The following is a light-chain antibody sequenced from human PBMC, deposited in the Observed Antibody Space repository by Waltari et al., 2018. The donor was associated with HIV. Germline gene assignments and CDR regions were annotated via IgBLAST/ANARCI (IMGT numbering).Light chain of an antibody. CDR3: MQALETPLT. CDR2: LGS. V-gene: IGKV2-28*01. Sequence: DIVMTQSPVSLFVTPGEPASISCTSSQSLLRSNGYSYLDWYLQKPGQPPQLLIYLGSNRASGVPDRFSASGSATDFTLIISRVEAEDVGIYYCMQALETPLTFGGGTKVQIK. CDR1: QSLLRSNGYSY. J-gene: IGKJ4*01.